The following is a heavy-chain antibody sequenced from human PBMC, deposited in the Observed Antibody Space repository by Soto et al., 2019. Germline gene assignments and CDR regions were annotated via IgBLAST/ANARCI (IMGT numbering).Heavy chain of an antibody. Sequence: GGSLRLFCAASGFTFSTYSMNWVRQAPGKGLEWVSYISSSSSTIFYTDSVKGRFTVSRDNAKNPLYLQMNSLRAEDTAVYYSANPVDMVATRQLDYWGRGPRVTASS. V-gene: IGHV3-48*01. CDR2: ISSSSSTI. CDR3: ANPVDMVATRQLDY. D-gene: IGHD5-12*01. CDR1: GFTFSTYS. J-gene: IGHJ4*02.